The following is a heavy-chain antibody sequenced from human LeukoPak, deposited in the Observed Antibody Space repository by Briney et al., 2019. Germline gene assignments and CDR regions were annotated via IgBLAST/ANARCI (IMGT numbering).Heavy chain of an antibody. CDR1: RFTFSNYG. Sequence: GGSLRLSCAASRFTFSNYGVNWVRQAPGKGLEWVSYINSRSSTIYYADSVRGRFTISRDNAKNSLYLQMNSLRAEDTAVYYCAKEGGSGSYYSYYFDYWGQGTLVTVSS. CDR2: INSRSSTI. V-gene: IGHV3-48*01. CDR3: AKEGGSGSYYSYYFDY. J-gene: IGHJ4*02. D-gene: IGHD3-10*01.